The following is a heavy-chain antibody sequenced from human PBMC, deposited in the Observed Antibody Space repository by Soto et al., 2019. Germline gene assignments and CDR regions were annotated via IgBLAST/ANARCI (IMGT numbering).Heavy chain of an antibody. J-gene: IGHJ4*02. D-gene: IGHD2-21*02. CDR2: INPNSGDT. CDR3: ARGGHIAVVTASFDY. V-gene: IGHV1-2*02. Sequence: ASVKVSCKASGYIFTGYYMHWVRQAPGQGLEWMGWINPNSGDTTYAQKFLGRVTVTRDTSTTTVFMELSSLRSDDTAVYYCARGGHIAVVTASFDYWGQGTLVTVSS. CDR1: GYIFTGYY.